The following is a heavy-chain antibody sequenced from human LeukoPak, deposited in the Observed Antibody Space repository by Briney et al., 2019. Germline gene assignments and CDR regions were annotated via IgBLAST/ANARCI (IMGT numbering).Heavy chain of an antibody. Sequence: GASVKVSCKASGYTFTGYYMHWVRQAPGQGLEGMGWINPNSGGTNYAQKFQGRVTMTRDTSISTAYMELSRLRSDDTAVYYCARARIAAAGRGFDPWGQGTLVTVSS. J-gene: IGHJ5*02. V-gene: IGHV1-2*02. D-gene: IGHD6-13*01. CDR3: ARARIAAAGRGFDP. CDR2: INPNSGGT. CDR1: GYTFTGYY.